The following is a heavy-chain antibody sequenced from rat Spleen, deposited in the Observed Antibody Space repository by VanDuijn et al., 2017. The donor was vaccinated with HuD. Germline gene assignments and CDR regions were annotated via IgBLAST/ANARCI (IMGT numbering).Heavy chain of an antibody. V-gene: IGHV5-31*01. CDR1: GFTFNNYW. CDR3: TTDTFYDVTYYPGGFDY. Sequence: EVQLVESGGGQVQPGKSLKLSCVASGFTFNNYWMTWIRQAPGKGLEWVASITNTGGSIYYPDSVRGRFTISRDPAQNTLYLQMNSLRSEDTATYYCTTDTFYDVTYYPGGFDYWGQGVMVTVSS. J-gene: IGHJ2*01. CDR2: ITNTGGSI. D-gene: IGHD1-12*02.